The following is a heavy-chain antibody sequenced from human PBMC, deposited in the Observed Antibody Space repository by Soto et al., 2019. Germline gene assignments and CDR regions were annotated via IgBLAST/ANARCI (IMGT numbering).Heavy chain of an antibody. CDR2: ISSSSSYI. CDR3: AREVPYYYGSGSYLG. J-gene: IGHJ4*02. D-gene: IGHD3-10*01. CDR1: GFTFSSYX. Sequence: GGSLRLSCAASGFTFSSYXMNWVRQAPGKGLEWVSSISSSSSYIYYADSVKGRFTISRDNAKNSLYLQMNSLRAEDTAVYYCAREVPYYYGSGSYLGWGQGTLVTVSS. V-gene: IGHV3-21*01.